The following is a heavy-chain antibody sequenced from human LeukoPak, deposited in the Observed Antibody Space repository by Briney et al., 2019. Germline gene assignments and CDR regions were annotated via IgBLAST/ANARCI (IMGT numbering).Heavy chain of an antibody. V-gene: IGHV3-7*03. CDR3: AKGLAVAGTGDY. D-gene: IGHD6-19*01. CDR1: GFTFSDYW. J-gene: IGHJ4*02. CDR2: IKQDGSEK. Sequence: PGGSLRLSCAASGFTFSDYWMSWVRQAPGKGLEWVANIKQDGSEKYYVDSVKGRFTVSRDNSKNTLYLQMNSLRAEDTAVYYCAKGLAVAGTGDYWGQGTLVTVSS.